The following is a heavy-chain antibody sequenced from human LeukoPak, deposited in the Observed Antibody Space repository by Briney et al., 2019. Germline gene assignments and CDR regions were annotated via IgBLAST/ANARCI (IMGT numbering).Heavy chain of an antibody. CDR3: ARGYDFWSGYYKSTHFDY. CDR1: GFTVSSNY. V-gene: IGHV3-53*01. D-gene: IGHD3-3*01. Sequence: GGSLRLSCAASGFTVSSNYMSWARQAPGKGLEWVSVIYSGGSTYYADSVKGRFTISRDNSKNTLYLQMNSLRAEDTAVYYCARGYDFWSGYYKSTHFDYWGQGTLVTVSS. CDR2: IYSGGST. J-gene: IGHJ4*02.